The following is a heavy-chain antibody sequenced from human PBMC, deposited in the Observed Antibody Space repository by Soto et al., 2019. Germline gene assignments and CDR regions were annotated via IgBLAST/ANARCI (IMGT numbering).Heavy chain of an antibody. V-gene: IGHV4-30-2*01. CDR2: IYHSGST. CDR1: GGSISSGGYS. J-gene: IGHJ6*02. D-gene: IGHD2-15*01. CDR3: ASRLTVVGGMDV. Sequence: NPSETLSLTCAVSGGSISSGGYSWSWIRQPPGKGLEWIGYIYHSGSTYYNPSLKSRVTISVDRSKNQFSLKLSSVTAADTAVYYCASRLTVVGGMDVWGQGTTVTVSS.